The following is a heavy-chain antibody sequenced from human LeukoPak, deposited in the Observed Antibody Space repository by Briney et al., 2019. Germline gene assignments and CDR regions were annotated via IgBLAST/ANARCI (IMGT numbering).Heavy chain of an antibody. CDR2: IIPIFGTA. D-gene: IGHD3-3*01. J-gene: IGHJ4*02. Sequence: ASVKVSCKASGGTFSSYAISWVRQAPGQGLEWMGGIIPIFGTANYAQKFQGRVTITAGEFTSTAYMELSSLRSEDTAVYYCASSYDFWSGYFTLFYWGQGTLVTVSS. V-gene: IGHV1-69*01. CDR1: GGTFSSYA. CDR3: ASSYDFWSGYFTLFY.